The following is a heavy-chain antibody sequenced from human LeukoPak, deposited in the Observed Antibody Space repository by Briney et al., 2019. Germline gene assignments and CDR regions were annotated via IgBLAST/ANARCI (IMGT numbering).Heavy chain of an antibody. Sequence: SETLSLTCTVSGGSISSYYWSWIRQPPGKGLEWIGYIYYSGGTNYNPSLKSRVTISVDTSKNQFSLRLSSGTAADTAVYYCARGHYDSSGFPDYWGQGTLVTVSS. J-gene: IGHJ4*02. CDR1: GGSISSYY. V-gene: IGHV4-59*01. CDR3: ARGHYDSSGFPDY. CDR2: IYYSGGT. D-gene: IGHD3-22*01.